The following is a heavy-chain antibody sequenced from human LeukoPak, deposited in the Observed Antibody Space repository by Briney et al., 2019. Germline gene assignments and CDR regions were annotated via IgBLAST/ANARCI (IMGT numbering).Heavy chain of an antibody. CDR3: AGPGGYSDWLPFGY. D-gene: IGHD3-9*01. J-gene: IGHJ4*02. CDR2: IYYSGNT. V-gene: IGHV4-39*01. Sequence: SETLSLTCTVSGVSISSSNSYWGWIRQPPGKGLEWIGSIYYSGNTYYNASLKSQVSISIDTSKNQFSLKLSSVTAADTAVYYCAGPGGYSDWLPFGYWGQGTLVTVSS. CDR1: GVSISSSNSY.